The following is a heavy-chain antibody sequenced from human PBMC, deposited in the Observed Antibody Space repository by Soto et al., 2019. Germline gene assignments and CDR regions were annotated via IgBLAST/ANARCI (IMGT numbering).Heavy chain of an antibody. CDR1: GYSFTSYW. V-gene: IGHV5-51*01. J-gene: IGHJ6*02. CDR2: IYPGDSDT. Sequence: GESLKISCKGSGYSFTSYWIGWVRQMPGEGLEWMGIIYPGDSDTRYSPSFQGQVTISADKSISTAYLQWSSLKASDTAMYYCARPVVRGGDYYYGMDVWGQGTTVTVSS. D-gene: IGHD3-10*01. CDR3: ARPVVRGGDYYYGMDV.